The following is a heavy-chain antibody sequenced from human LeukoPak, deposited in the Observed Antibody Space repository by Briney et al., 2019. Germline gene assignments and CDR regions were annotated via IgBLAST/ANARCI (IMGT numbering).Heavy chain of an antibody. CDR2: ISGSGETT. V-gene: IGHV3-23*01. D-gene: IGHD1-26*01. J-gene: IGHJ4*02. Sequence: TGGSLRLSCAASGFTFSNYAMAWVRQAPGKGLEWVSTISGSGETTYSADSVKGRFTISRDNSRNTLYLQMNSLRADDTAVYYCAKDKARLKWDLLRGIFDYWGQGTLVTVSS. CDR3: AKDKARLKWDLLRGIFDY. CDR1: GFTFSNYA.